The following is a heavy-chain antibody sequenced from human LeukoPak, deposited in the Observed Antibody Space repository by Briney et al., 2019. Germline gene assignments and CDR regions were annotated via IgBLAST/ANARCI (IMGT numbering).Heavy chain of an antibody. CDR1: GFTFSSYA. J-gene: IGHJ4*02. V-gene: IGHV3-23*01. Sequence: PGGSLRLSCAASGFTFSSYAMSWVRQAPGKGLEWVSVIGGSGGDTYYADSVKGRFTISRDDSKNTLYLQMNSLRAEDTAVYYCARDMAYDILTGYPDYWGQGTLVTVSS. D-gene: IGHD3-9*01. CDR2: IGGSGGDT. CDR3: ARDMAYDILTGYPDY.